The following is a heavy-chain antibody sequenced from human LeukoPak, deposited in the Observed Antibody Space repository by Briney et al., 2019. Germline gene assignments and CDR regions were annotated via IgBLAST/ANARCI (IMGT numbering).Heavy chain of an antibody. CDR3: ATDRYGPPFDI. V-gene: IGHV1-24*01. CDR1: GYTLTQLS. J-gene: IGHJ3*02. Sequence: ASVKVSSTVSGYTLTQLSMHWVRQAPGKGLEWMGGFDPEDGETIYAQKFQGRVTMTEDTSTDTAYMELSSLRSEDTAVYYCATDRYGPPFDIWGQGTMVTVSS. D-gene: IGHD4-17*01. CDR2: FDPEDGET.